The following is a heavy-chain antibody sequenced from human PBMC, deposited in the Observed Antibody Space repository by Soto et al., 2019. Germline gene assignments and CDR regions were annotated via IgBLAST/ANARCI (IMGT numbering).Heavy chain of an antibody. CDR2: ISSSSSTI. CDR1: GFTFSSYS. D-gene: IGHD2-15*01. V-gene: IGHV3-48*01. J-gene: IGHJ2*01. CDR3: ARWDVVVVAARVWYSDL. Sequence: EVQLVESGGGLVQPGGSLRLSCAASGFTFSSYSMNWVRQAPGKGLEWVSYISSSSSTIYYADSVKGRFTISRDNAKNSRELQRNSRRAEDTAVYYCARWDVVVVAARVWYSDLWGRGTLVTVSS.